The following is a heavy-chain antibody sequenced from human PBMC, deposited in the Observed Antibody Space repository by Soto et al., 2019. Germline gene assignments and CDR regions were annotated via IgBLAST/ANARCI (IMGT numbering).Heavy chain of an antibody. D-gene: IGHD6-13*01. CDR3: ARYRGRGAASINYNYCYGLDV. J-gene: IGHJ6*02. V-gene: IGHV6-1*01. CDR1: GDSVSSNSAA. CDR2: TYYRSKWFN. Sequence: SQTLSLTCAISGDSVSSNSAAWNWIRQSPSRGLEWLGRTYYRSKWFNDYAVSVRSRIIINPDTSKNQFSLQLNSVTPEDTAVYYCARYRGRGAASINYNYCYGLDVWGQGTTVTVSS.